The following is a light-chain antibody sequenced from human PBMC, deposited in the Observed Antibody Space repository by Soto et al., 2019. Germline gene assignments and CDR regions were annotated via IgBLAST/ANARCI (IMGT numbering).Light chain of an antibody. CDR2: EVS. CDR3: CSYAGSSTSV. J-gene: IGLJ1*01. Sequence: QSALTQPASVSGSPGQSITISCTGTSSDVGSYNLVSWYQQHPGKAPKLMIYEVSKRPSGVSNRFSGSKSGNTASLTISGLQAEDEADYYCCSYAGSSTSVFGTG. CDR1: SSDVGSYNL. V-gene: IGLV2-23*02.